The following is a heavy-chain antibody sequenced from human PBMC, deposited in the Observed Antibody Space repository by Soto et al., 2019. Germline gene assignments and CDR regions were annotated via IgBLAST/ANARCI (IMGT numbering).Heavy chain of an antibody. CDR2: IIPIFGTA. D-gene: IGHD4-17*01. CDR3: ARDRPDHGVYYYYGMDV. J-gene: IGHJ6*02. V-gene: IGHV1-69*06. CDR1: GGTFSSYA. Sequence: SVKVSCKASGGTFSSYAISWVRQAPGQGLEWMGGIIPIFGTANYAQKFQGRVTITADKSTSTAYMELSSLRSEDTAVYYCARDRPDHGVYYYYGMDVWAQGTTVTVSS.